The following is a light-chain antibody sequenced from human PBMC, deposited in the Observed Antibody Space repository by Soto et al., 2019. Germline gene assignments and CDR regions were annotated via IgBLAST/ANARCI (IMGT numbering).Light chain of an antibody. Sequence: QSVLTQPPSLSAAPGQTVTISCSGSSSNIGNNYVSWYQQLPGTAPNLLIYDNDKRPSDIPDRFSGSKSGTSATLGITALQNGDAADYYCEAWDTSLRAVVFGGGTKLTVL. CDR1: SSNIGNNY. CDR2: DND. V-gene: IGLV1-51*01. CDR3: EAWDTSLRAVV. J-gene: IGLJ2*01.